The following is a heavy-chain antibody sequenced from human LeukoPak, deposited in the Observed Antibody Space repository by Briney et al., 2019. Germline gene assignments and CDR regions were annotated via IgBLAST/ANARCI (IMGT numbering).Heavy chain of an antibody. CDR3: ARGGGLDV. Sequence: QPGGPLRLSCAASGFTFSSYWKNWARQAPGKGLEWVASINHNGNVNYYVDSVKGRFTISRDNAKNSLYLQMSNLRAEDTAVYFCARGGGLDVWGQGATVTVSS. CDR2: INHNGNVN. D-gene: IGHD3-16*01. CDR1: GFTFSSYW. J-gene: IGHJ6*02. V-gene: IGHV3-7*03.